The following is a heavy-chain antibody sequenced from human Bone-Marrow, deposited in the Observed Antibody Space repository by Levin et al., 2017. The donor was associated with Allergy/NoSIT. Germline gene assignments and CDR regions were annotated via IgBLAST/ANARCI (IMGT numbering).Heavy chain of an antibody. Sequence: SETLSLTCAVSGGSISSSKWWSWVRQPPGKGLEWIGEIYHSGSTNYNPSLMSRVTISLDKSKNQFSLKLRSVTAADTAVYYCARLEYSGYDLGPFDIWGQGTMVTVSS. CDR3: ARLEYSGYDLGPFDI. CDR1: GGSISSSKW. CDR2: IYHSGST. J-gene: IGHJ3*02. D-gene: IGHD5-12*01. V-gene: IGHV4-4*02.